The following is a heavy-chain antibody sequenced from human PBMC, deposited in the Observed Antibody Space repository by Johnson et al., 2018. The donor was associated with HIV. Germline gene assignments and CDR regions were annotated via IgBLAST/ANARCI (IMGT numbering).Heavy chain of an antibody. D-gene: IGHD3-22*01. CDR2: ISYDGSNK. Sequence: QVQLVESGGGVVQPGRSLRLSCAASGFTFSSYAMHWVRQAPGKGLEWVAVISYDGSNKYYADSVKGRFTLSRDNSKNTLYLQMNSLRAEDTAVYYCAREGEYYYDSSGYCGVAFDIWGQGTMVTVSS. J-gene: IGHJ3*02. CDR1: GFTFSSYA. CDR3: AREGEYYYDSSGYCGVAFDI. V-gene: IGHV3-30-3*01.